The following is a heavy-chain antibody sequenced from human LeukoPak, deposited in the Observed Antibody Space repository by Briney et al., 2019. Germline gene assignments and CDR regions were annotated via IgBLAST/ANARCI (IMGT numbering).Heavy chain of an antibody. CDR1: GGSISSYY. CDR2: IYYSGST. D-gene: IGHD6-13*01. V-gene: IGHV4-59*01. Sequence: PSETLSLTCTVSGGSISSYYWSWIRQPPGKGLEWIGYIYYSGSTNYNPSLKSRVTISVDTSKNQFSLKLRSVAAADTAVYYCASSGSSWNDYWGQGTLVTVSS. J-gene: IGHJ4*02. CDR3: ASSGSSWNDY.